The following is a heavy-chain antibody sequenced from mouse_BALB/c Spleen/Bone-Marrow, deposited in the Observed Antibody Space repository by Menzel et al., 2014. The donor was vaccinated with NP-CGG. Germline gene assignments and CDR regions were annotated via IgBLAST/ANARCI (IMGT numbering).Heavy chain of an antibody. CDR3: ARHRDYYGSSLFAY. CDR1: EYEFPSHD. CDR2: INSDGGST. J-gene: IGHJ3*01. V-gene: IGHV5-2*01. Sequence: EVKLMESGGGLVQPGESLKLSCESNEYEFPSHDMSWVRQTPERRLELVAAINSDGGSTYYPDTMERRFIISRDNSKKTRYLQMSRLRSEDTAFYYCARHRDYYGSSLFAYWGQGTLVTVSA. D-gene: IGHD1-1*01.